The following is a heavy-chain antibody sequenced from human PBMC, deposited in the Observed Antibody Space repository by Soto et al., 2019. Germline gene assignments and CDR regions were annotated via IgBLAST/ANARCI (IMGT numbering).Heavy chain of an antibody. CDR1: GGSFSNTNW. J-gene: IGHJ4*02. Sequence: XXTLSLNCAVSGGSFSNTNWWIWVRQPPGKGLEWIGEIYHTGSTNYNPSLMGRVTMSVDISENQFSLKLTSVTAQDTAFYYCATRLHDSSGSFVFDYWGQGILVTVSS. D-gene: IGHD4-4*01. CDR3: ATRLHDSSGSFVFDY. V-gene: IGHV4-4*02. CDR2: IYHTGST.